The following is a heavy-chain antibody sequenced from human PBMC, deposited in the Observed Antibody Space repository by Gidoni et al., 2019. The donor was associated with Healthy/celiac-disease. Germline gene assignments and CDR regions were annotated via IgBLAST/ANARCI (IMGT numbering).Heavy chain of an antibody. CDR2: ISSSVSTI. D-gene: IGHD3-22*01. Sequence: QVQLVESGGGLVKPGGSLRLSCAASGFTFSDYYMSWIRQAPGKGLEWVSYISSSVSTIYYADSEKGRFTISRDNAKNSLYLQMNSLRAEDTAVYYCARDAENYYDSSGYYGWFDPWGQGTLVTVSS. V-gene: IGHV3-11*01. CDR1: GFTFSDYY. CDR3: ARDAENYYDSSGYYGWFDP. J-gene: IGHJ5*02.